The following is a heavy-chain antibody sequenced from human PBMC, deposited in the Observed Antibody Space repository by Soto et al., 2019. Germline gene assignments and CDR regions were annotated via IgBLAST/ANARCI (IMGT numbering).Heavy chain of an antibody. Sequence: SETLSLTCTVSGGSISSSSYYWGWIRQPPGKGLEWIEYIYYSGSTYYNPSLKSRVTISVDTSKNQFSLKLSSVTAADTAVYYCARDGHSGYDYFDYWGQGTLVTVSS. J-gene: IGHJ4*02. V-gene: IGHV4-30-4*08. CDR3: ARDGHSGYDYFDY. CDR1: GGSISSSSYY. D-gene: IGHD5-12*01. CDR2: IYYSGST.